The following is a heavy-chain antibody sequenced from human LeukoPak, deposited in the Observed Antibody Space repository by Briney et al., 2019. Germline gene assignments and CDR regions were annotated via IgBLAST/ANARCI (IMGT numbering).Heavy chain of an antibody. CDR2: INHSGST. CDR3: ARVIGSSDLIDY. V-gene: IGHV4-34*01. Sequence: SETLSLTCAVYGGSFSGYYWSWIRQPPGKGLEWNGVINHSGSTNYNPSLKSRVTISVDTSKNQFSLKLSSVTAADTAVYYCARVIGSSDLIDYWGQGTLVTVSS. J-gene: IGHJ4*02. CDR1: GGSFSGYY. D-gene: IGHD6-6*01.